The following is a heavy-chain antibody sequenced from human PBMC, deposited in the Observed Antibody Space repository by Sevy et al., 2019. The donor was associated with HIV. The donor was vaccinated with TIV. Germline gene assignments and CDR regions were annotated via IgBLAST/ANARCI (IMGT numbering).Heavy chain of an antibody. V-gene: IGHV4-4*02. Sequence: SETLSLTCAVSGGSISSSNWWSWVRQPPGKGLEWIAEIYYGGTTNYNPSLKSRVTISIDKSKNHFSLNLTSVTAADTALYYCARDGARGSYGDYDGDAFHVWGQGTLVTVSS. CDR1: GGSISSSNW. CDR2: IYYGGTT. J-gene: IGHJ3*01. D-gene: IGHD4-17*01. CDR3: ARDGARGSYGDYDGDAFHV.